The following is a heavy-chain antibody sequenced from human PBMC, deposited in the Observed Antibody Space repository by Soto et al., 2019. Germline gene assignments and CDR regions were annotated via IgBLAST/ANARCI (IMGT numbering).Heavy chain of an antibody. V-gene: IGHV1-2*04. CDR2: INPNSGGT. J-gene: IGHJ6*02. Sequence: GASVKVSCKASGYTFTGYYMHWVRQAPGQGLEWMGWINPNSGGTNYAQKFQGWVTMTRDTSISTAYMELSRLRSDDTAVYYCARGREIIYYDFWSGYYSDYYYGMDVWGQGTTVTVSS. CDR3: ARGREIIYYDFWSGYYSDYYYGMDV. D-gene: IGHD3-3*01. CDR1: GYTFTGYY.